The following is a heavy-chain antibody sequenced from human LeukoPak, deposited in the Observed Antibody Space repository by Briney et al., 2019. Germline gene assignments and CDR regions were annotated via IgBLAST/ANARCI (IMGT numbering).Heavy chain of an antibody. Sequence: GGSLRLSCAASGFTFSSYAMSWVRQAPGKGLEWVSAISGSGGSTYYADSVKGRFTISRDNSKNTLYLQMNSLRAEDTAVYYCAKMGLFGAYCSGGSCKDFDYWGQGTLVTVSS. J-gene: IGHJ4*02. CDR1: GFTFSSYA. CDR3: AKMGLFGAYCSGGSCKDFDY. D-gene: IGHD2-15*01. V-gene: IGHV3-23*01. CDR2: ISGSGGST.